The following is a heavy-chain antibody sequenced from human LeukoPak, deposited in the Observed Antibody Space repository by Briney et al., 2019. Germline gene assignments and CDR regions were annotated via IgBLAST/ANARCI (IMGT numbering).Heavy chain of an antibody. CDR2: ISSSSSYI. Sequence: PGGSLRLSCAASGFTFSSYGMNWVRQAPGKGLEWVSSISSSSSYIYYADSVKGRFTISRDNAKNSLYLQMNSLRAEDTAVYYCARGPVDTAMVIGYYFDYWGQRTLVTVSS. J-gene: IGHJ4*02. D-gene: IGHD5-18*01. V-gene: IGHV3-21*01. CDR3: ARGPVDTAMVIGYYFDY. CDR1: GFTFSSYG.